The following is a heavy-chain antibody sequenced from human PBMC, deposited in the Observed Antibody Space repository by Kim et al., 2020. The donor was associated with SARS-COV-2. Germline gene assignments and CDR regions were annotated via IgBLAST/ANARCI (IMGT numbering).Heavy chain of an antibody. CDR3: ARRFCSGGSCYSLPVD. CDR1: GGSISSSNYY. D-gene: IGHD2-15*01. CDR2: IYYSGTT. Sequence: SETLSLTCTVSGGSISSSNYYWGWIRQPPGKGLEWIGSIYYSGTTYYNPSLKSRVTISVDTSKNQFSLKLSSVTAADTAVYYCARRFCSGGSCYSLPVDWSQGTLVTVSS. V-gene: IGHV4-39*01. J-gene: IGHJ4*02.